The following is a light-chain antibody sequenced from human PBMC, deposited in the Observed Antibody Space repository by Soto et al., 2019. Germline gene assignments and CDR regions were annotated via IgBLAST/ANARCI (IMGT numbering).Light chain of an antibody. CDR1: QSVSSTY. J-gene: IGKJ2*01. CDR3: QQYGSSPQT. Sequence: EIVLTQSPGTLSLSPGERPTLSCRASQSVSSTYLAWYQQKPAQPPRLLIYGASTRATGIPDRFSGSGSGTDFTLTISRLEPEDFAVYFCQQYGSSPQTFGQGTNLEIK. CDR2: GAS. V-gene: IGKV3-20*01.